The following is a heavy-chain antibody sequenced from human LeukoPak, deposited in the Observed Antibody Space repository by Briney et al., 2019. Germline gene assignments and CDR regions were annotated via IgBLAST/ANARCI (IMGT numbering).Heavy chain of an antibody. J-gene: IGHJ4*02. CDR2: ISDSGDSP. CDR1: GFTFRDYA. Sequence: GGSLRLSCAASGFTFRDYAMNWVRQAPGKGLEWVSGISDSGDSPSYVDSVKGRFTISRDNSKNTLYLQMNSLRAEDTAVYYCARVEGWFGVDYWGQGTLVTVSS. D-gene: IGHD3-10*01. CDR3: ARVEGWFGVDY. V-gene: IGHV3-23*01.